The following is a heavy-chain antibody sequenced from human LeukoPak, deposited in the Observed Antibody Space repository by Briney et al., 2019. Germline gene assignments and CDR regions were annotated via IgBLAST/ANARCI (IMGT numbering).Heavy chain of an antibody. Sequence: PSQTLSLTCTVSGGSISSGSYYWSWIRQPAGKGLEWIGRIYTSGSTNYNPSLKSRVTISVDTSENQFSLKLSSVTAADTAVYYCARVATIKDLGYYYYYYMDVWGKGTTVTVSS. CDR1: GGSISSGSYY. J-gene: IGHJ6*03. CDR2: IYTSGST. V-gene: IGHV4-61*02. CDR3: ARVATIKDLGYYYYYYMDV. D-gene: IGHD5-12*01.